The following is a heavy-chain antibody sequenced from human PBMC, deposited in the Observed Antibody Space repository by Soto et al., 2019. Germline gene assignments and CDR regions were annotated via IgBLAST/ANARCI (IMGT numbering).Heavy chain of an antibody. CDR2: ISYDGSNK. Sequence: GGSLRLSCAASGFTFSSYAMHWVRQAPGKGLEWVAVISYDGSNKYYADSVKGRFTISRDNSKNTLYLQMNSLRAEDTAVYYCARPHSDAIDIWGQGTMVTVSS. J-gene: IGHJ3*02. D-gene: IGHD6-13*01. CDR3: ARPHSDAIDI. CDR1: GFTFSSYA. V-gene: IGHV3-30-3*01.